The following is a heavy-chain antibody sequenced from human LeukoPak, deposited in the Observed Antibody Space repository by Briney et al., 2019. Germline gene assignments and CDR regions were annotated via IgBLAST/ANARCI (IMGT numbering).Heavy chain of an antibody. D-gene: IGHD1-26*01. CDR1: GFTFSSYG. V-gene: IGHV3-30*02. Sequence: GGSLRLSCAASGFTFSSYGMHWVRQAPGKGLEWMAFIRYDGSNKYYADSVKGRFTISRDNSKNTLYLQMNSLRAEDTAVYYCAKDFWYRGTYPDAFDIWAQGTMVTVSS. CDR3: AKDFWYRGTYPDAFDI. CDR2: IRYDGSNK. J-gene: IGHJ3*02.